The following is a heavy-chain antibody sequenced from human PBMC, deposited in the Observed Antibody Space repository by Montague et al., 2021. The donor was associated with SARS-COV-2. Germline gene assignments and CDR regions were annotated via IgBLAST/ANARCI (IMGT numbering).Heavy chain of an antibody. Sequence: SETLSLTCAVYGGSFGGYYWNWIRQPPGKGLEWIGEISHSGSTNYNPSLKSRITMSVDTSKNQFSLKLSSVTAADTAVYYCARGARQGYGFRLGSFDSWGQGTLVTVSS. CDR2: ISHSGST. CDR3: ARGARQGYGFRLGSFDS. J-gene: IGHJ4*02. V-gene: IGHV4-34*01. D-gene: IGHD3-10*01. CDR1: GGSFGGYY.